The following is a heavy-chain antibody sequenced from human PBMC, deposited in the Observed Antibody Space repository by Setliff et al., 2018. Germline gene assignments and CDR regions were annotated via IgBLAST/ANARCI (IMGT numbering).Heavy chain of an antibody. V-gene: IGHV1-18*01. CDR2: INTNNGAT. Sequence: AASVKVSCKASGYTFTTYGISWVRQAPGQGLEWMGYINTNNGATYYAHKVQGRLTMTTDTSTSTAYMELRSLRSDDTAVYYCARDADYYDSAENPIVDYWGQGTLVTVSS. CDR3: ARDADYYDSAENPIVDY. CDR1: GYTFTTYG. D-gene: IGHD3-22*01. J-gene: IGHJ4*02.